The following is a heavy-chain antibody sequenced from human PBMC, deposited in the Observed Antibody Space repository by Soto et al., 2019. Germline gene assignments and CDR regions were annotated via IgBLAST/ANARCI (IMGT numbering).Heavy chain of an antibody. CDR3: ARVPYYEDIGVYIPFDY. CDR2: ISAYNGNT. J-gene: IGHJ4*02. V-gene: IGHV1-18*01. CDR1: GYTFTSYG. Sequence: ASVKVSCKASGYTFTSYGISWVRQAPGQGLEWMGWISAYNGNTNYAQKLQGRVTMTTDTSTSTAYMELRSLRSDDTAVYYCARVPYYEDIGVYIPFDYWGQGTLVTVSS. D-gene: IGHD3-3*01.